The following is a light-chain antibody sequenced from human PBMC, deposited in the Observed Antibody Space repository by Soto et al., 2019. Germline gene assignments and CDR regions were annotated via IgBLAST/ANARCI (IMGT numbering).Light chain of an antibody. Sequence: IQMTQSPSSLSASVGDRVTITCRASQSVSFCLTWYQQKPGKAPKLLIYKASSLQTGVPSRFSGGGFGTDFTLTISRLQPDDYATYYCQRYQTFWTFGQGTKVDIK. CDR3: QRYQTFWT. CDR1: QSVSFC. J-gene: IGKJ1*01. CDR2: KAS. V-gene: IGKV1-5*03.